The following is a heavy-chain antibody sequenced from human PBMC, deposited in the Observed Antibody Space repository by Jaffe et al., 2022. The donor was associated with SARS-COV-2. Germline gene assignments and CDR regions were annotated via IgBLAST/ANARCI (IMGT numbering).Heavy chain of an antibody. CDR2: IYWNDDK. V-gene: IGHV2-5*01. D-gene: IGHD1-7*01. CDR3: AHLNWNYETNWFDP. J-gene: IGHJ5*02. Sequence: QITLKESGPTLVKPTQTLTLTCTFSGFSLSTSGVGVGWIRQPPGKALEWLALIYWNDDKRYSPSLKSRLTITKDTSKNQVVLTMTNMDPVDTATYYCAHLNWNYETNWFDPWGQGTLVTVSS. CDR1: GFSLSTSGVG.